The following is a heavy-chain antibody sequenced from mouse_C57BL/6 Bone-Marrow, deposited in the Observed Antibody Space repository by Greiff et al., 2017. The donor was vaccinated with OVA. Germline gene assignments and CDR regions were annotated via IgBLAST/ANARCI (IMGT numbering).Heavy chain of an antibody. V-gene: IGHV1-82*01. CDR1: GYAFSSSW. J-gene: IGHJ3*01. CDR3: ARSNGSSSWFAY. D-gene: IGHD1-1*01. CDR2: IYPGDGDT. Sequence: VKLVESGPELVKPGASVKISCKASGYAFSSSWMNWVKQRPGKGLEWIGRIYPGDGDTNYNGKFKGKATLTADKSSSTAYMQLSSLTSEDSAVYFCARSNGSSSWFAYWGQGTLVTVSA.